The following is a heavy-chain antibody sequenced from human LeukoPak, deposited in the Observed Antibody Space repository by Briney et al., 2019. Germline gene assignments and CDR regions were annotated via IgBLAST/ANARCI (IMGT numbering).Heavy chain of an antibody. CDR1: GGTFSSYA. CDR2: IIPIFGTA. J-gene: IGHJ4*02. Sequence: SVKVSCKASGGTFSSYAISWVRQAPGQGLEWMGGIIPIFGTANYAQKFQGRVTMTRDTSTSTVYMELSSLRSEDTAVYYCARDLRSVPDYWGQGTLVTVSS. D-gene: IGHD1-14*01. CDR3: ARDLRSVPDY. V-gene: IGHV1-69*05.